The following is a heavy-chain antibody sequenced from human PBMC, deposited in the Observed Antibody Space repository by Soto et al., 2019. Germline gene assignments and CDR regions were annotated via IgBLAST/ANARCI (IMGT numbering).Heavy chain of an antibody. D-gene: IGHD6-19*01. J-gene: IGHJ4*02. Sequence: QVHLVNSGGGVVQPGRSLRLSCAASGFSFNTYAMHWVRQAPGKGLEWVAVISYDGSINYYADSVKGRFTISRDNSKNTLYLQMNTLRTEDTALYYCARAEAVAGPYYFDYWGQGTRVTVSS. CDR2: ISYDGSIN. V-gene: IGHV3-30*01. CDR1: GFSFNTYA. CDR3: ARAEAVAGPYYFDY.